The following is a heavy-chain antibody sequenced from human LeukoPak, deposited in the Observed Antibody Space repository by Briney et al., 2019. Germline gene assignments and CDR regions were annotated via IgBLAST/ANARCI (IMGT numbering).Heavy chain of an antibody. Sequence: PGGSLRLSCATAGFTFSSHWMHWVRQGPGKGLVWVSRINTDGSTTSYADSVKGRFTISRDNAKNTLYLQMNSLRAEDTAVYYCARVIIAATGIDYWGQGTLVTVSS. V-gene: IGHV3-74*01. CDR1: GFTFSSHW. CDR2: INTDGSTT. J-gene: IGHJ4*02. D-gene: IGHD6-13*01. CDR3: ARVIIAATGIDY.